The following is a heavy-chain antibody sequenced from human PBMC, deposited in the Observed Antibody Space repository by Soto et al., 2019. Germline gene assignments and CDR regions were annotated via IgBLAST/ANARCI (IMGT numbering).Heavy chain of an antibody. CDR2: ISGSDDTT. Sequence: PGGSLRLSCVASGFTFSNTAMSWFRQAPGEGLQWVSTISGSDDTTFYPDSVKGRFAFSRDKSKNTVYLQMNSLTVEDSALYYCVKHTGYVYGQSDYWGQGTLVTVSS. D-gene: IGHD5-18*01. J-gene: IGHJ4*02. V-gene: IGHV3-23*01. CDR1: GFTFSNTA. CDR3: VKHTGYVYGQSDY.